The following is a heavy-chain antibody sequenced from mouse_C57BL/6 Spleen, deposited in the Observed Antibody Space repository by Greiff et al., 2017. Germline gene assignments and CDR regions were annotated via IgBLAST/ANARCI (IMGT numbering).Heavy chain of an antibody. Sequence: EVQLQQSGPGLVEPSQSLSLTCSVTGYSITSGYYWNWIRQFPGNKLEWMGYISYDGSNNYNSYLKNRISITRDTSTNQFFLKLNSVTTEDTATYYCAREERNAMDYWGQGTSVTVSS. CDR3: AREERNAMDY. CDR1: GYSITSGYY. J-gene: IGHJ4*01. CDR2: ISYDGSN. V-gene: IGHV3-6*01.